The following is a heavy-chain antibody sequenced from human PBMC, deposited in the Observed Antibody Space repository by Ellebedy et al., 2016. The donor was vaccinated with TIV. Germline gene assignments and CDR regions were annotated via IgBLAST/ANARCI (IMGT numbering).Heavy chain of an antibody. V-gene: IGHV1-8*01. Sequence: ASVKVSXXASGYTFTSYDINWVRQATGRGLEWMGWMNPNSGNTGYAQKFQGRVTMTRNTSISTAYMELSSLRSEDTAVYYCARAPFYRTNDLDYWGQGTLVTVSS. CDR2: MNPNSGNT. J-gene: IGHJ4*02. CDR1: GYTFTSYD. CDR3: ARAPFYRTNDLDY. D-gene: IGHD1-1*01.